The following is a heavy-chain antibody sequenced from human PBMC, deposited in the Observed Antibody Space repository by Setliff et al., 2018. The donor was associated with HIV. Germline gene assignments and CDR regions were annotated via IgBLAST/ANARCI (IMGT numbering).Heavy chain of an antibody. D-gene: IGHD4-17*01. CDR3: VRQHGDYAFGS. Sequence: LFLTCAVYGGSFPAYYWNWIRQPPGKGLEWIGEINYSGDTTYNPSLKSRVNMFIDTSKKQFSLKVASVTAADTAVYYCVRQHGDYAFGSWGQGTLVTVSS. J-gene: IGHJ5*01. CDR2: INYSGDT. CDR1: GGSFPAYY. V-gene: IGHV4-34*01.